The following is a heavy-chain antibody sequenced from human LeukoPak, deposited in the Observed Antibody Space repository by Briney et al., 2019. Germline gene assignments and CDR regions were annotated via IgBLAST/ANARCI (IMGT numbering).Heavy chain of an antibody. V-gene: IGHV4-31*03. Sequence: SQTLSLTCTVSGGSISSANYYWTWIRQHPGKGLEWIGYIYYSGSTYYSPSLKSRVTMSVDTSKNQFSLNLSSVTAADTAVYYCARRTGAAAGTLNWFDPWGQGILVTVSS. D-gene: IGHD6-13*01. CDR3: ARRTGAAAGTLNWFDP. J-gene: IGHJ5*02. CDR2: IYYSGST. CDR1: GGSISSANYY.